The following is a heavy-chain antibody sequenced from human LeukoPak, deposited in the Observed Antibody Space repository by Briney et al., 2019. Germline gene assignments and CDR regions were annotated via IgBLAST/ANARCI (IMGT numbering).Heavy chain of an antibody. J-gene: IGHJ4*02. Sequence: PGGSLRLSCAASGFTFDDYAMHWVRQAPGKGLEWVSGISWNSGSIGYADSVKGRFTISRDNAKDSLYLQMNSLRAEDMALYYCAKGVTYGDYASIDYWGQGTLVTVSS. V-gene: IGHV3-9*03. CDR3: AKGVTYGDYASIDY. D-gene: IGHD4-17*01. CDR2: ISWNSGSI. CDR1: GFTFDDYA.